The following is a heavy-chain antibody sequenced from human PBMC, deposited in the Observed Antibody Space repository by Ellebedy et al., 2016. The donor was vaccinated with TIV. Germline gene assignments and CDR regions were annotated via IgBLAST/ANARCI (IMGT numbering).Heavy chain of an antibody. CDR1: GFTFSSYC. CDR2: ISYDGSNK. V-gene: IGHV3-30*19. D-gene: IGHD3-22*01. Sequence: GESLKISCAPSGFTFSSYCMHWVRQAPGRGLEWVAVISYDGSNKYYADSVKGRFTISRDNSKNTLYLQMNSLRAEDTAVYYCARWSSGSSRYFDYWGQGTLVTVSS. J-gene: IGHJ4*02. CDR3: ARWSSGSSRYFDY.